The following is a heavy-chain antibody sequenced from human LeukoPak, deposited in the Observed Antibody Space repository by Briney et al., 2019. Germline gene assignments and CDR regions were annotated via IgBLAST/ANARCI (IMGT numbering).Heavy chain of an antibody. CDR3: ARAVYGSGSYLGV. D-gene: IGHD3-10*01. CDR1: GFTFSSNY. CDR2: IYSGGST. J-gene: IGHJ4*02. Sequence: GGSLRLSCAASGFTFSSNYMSWVRQAPGKGLEWVSVIYSGGSTYYGDSVKGRFTISRHNSKNTLYLQMNSLRAEDTAVYYCARAVYGSGSYLGVWGQGTLVTVSS. V-gene: IGHV3-53*04.